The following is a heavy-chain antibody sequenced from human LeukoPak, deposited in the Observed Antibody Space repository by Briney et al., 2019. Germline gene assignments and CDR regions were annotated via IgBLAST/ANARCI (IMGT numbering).Heavy chain of an antibody. J-gene: IGHJ3*02. Sequence: PGGSLRLSCAASGFTFSSYEMNWVRQAPGKGLEWVAFIRYDGSNKYYADSVKGRYTISRDNSKNTLYLQMNSLRAEDTAVYYCARTSYDAFDIWGQGTMVTVSS. CDR3: ARTSYDAFDI. V-gene: IGHV3-30*02. CDR1: GFTFSSYE. D-gene: IGHD1/OR15-1a*01. CDR2: IRYDGSNK.